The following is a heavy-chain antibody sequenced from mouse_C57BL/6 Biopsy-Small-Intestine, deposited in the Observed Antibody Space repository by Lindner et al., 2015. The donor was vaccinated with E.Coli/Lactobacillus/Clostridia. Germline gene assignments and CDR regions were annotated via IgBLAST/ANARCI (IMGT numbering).Heavy chain of an antibody. J-gene: IGHJ4*01. D-gene: IGHD2-12*01. CDR1: GYSFTGYY. CDR3: ARREAYYSDYYAMDY. V-gene: IGHV1-31*01. CDR2: IYPYNGLS. Sequence: LQESGPELVKPGASVKISCKASGYSFTGYYMHWVKQSHGNILDWIGYIYPYNGLSSYNQKFKGKAKLTVDKSSSTAYMELRSLTSEDSAVYFCARREAYYSDYYAMDYWGQGTSVTVSS.